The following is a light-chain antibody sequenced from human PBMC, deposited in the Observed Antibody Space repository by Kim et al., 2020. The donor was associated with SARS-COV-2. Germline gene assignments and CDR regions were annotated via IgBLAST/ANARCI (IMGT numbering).Light chain of an antibody. V-gene: IGKV4-1*01. CDR1: QIVLYSSNNKNY. J-gene: IGKJ1*01. CDR3: QQYYGSPKT. CDR2: WAS. Sequence: DIVMTQSPDSLAVSLGERATINCKSSQIVLYSSNNKNYLAWYQHKPGQPPKVLIYWASTRASGVPDRFSGGGSGTDFTLTISSLQAEDVAVYYCQQYYGSPKTFGQGTKVDIK.